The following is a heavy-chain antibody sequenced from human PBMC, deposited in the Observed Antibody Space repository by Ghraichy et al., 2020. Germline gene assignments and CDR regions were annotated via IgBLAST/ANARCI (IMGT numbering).Heavy chain of an antibody. Sequence: GGSLRLSCAASGFTFSSYWMHWVRQAPGKGLVWVSRINSDGTTTHYADSVKGRFTISRDNAKNTLYLQMNSLRAEDTAVYYCAREATVTTYVDYWGQGTLVTVSS. CDR3: AREATVTTYVDY. V-gene: IGHV3-74*01. D-gene: IGHD4-11*01. CDR2: INSDGTTT. J-gene: IGHJ4*02. CDR1: GFTFSSYW.